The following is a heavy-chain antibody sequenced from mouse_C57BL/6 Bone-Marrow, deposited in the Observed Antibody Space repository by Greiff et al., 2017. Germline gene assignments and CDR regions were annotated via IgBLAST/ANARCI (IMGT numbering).Heavy chain of an antibody. CDR2: IRYSGST. J-gene: IGHJ4*01. CDR3: ARAYYSNYDYDMDY. D-gene: IGHD2-5*01. V-gene: IGHV3-8*01. Sequence: EVQRVESGPGLAKPSQTLSLTCSVTGYSITSDYWNWIRKFPGNKLEYMGYIRYSGSTYYNPSLKSRISITRDTSNNPYYLQLNSVTPEDTATYYCARAYYSNYDYDMDYWGQGTTVTVAS. CDR1: GYSITSDY.